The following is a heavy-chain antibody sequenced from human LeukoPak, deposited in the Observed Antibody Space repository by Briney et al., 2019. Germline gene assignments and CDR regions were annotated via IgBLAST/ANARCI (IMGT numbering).Heavy chain of an antibody. Sequence: GGSLRLSCAASGFTVSSNYMSWVRQAPGKGLEWVGRITSKTDGGITDSAAPVKGRFTVSRDDSKNTLFLQMSGLRTEDTAVYYCATDESNSFFFWGQGTLVTVSS. CDR3: ATDESNSFFF. CDR1: GFTVSSNY. D-gene: IGHD2/OR15-2a*01. CDR2: ITSKTDGGIT. J-gene: IGHJ4*02. V-gene: IGHV3-15*01.